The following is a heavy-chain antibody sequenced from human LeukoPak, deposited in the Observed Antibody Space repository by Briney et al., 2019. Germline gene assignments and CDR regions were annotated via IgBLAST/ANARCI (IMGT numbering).Heavy chain of an antibody. Sequence: SETLSLTCTVSGGSVSSGSYYWSWIRQPPGKGLEWIGYIYYSGSTNYNPSLKRRVTISVDTSKNQFSLKLSSVTAADTAVYCCARDGVYCSSTSCSKYYFDYWGQGTLVTVSS. CDR2: IYYSGST. CDR1: GGSVSSGSYY. V-gene: IGHV4-61*01. D-gene: IGHD2-2*01. J-gene: IGHJ4*02. CDR3: ARDGVYCSSTSCSKYYFDY.